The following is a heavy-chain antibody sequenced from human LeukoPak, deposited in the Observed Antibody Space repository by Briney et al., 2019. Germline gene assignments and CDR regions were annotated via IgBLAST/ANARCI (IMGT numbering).Heavy chain of an antibody. V-gene: IGHV3-23*01. Sequence: LSGGSLRLSCAASGFTFSCYEMNWVRQAPGKGLEWVSGLSGSGGSTFYADSVKGRFTISRDNSKNTVYLQMNSLRGEDTAIYYCARGVTVTTDFWGQGTLVTVSS. CDR1: GFTFSCYE. D-gene: IGHD4-17*01. J-gene: IGHJ4*02. CDR3: ARGVTVTTDF. CDR2: LSGSGGST.